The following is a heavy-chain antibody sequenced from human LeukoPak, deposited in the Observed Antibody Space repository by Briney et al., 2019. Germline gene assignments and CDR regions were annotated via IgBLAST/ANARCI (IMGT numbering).Heavy chain of an antibody. V-gene: IGHV3-7*04. J-gene: IGHJ4*02. CDR3: ARGPPGISYPLDY. CDR1: GFTFSSYW. CDR2: IKQDGSEK. D-gene: IGHD1-26*01. Sequence: PGGSLRLSCAASGFTFSSYWMSWVRQAPGKGLEWVANIKQDGSEKYYVDSVKGRFTISRDNAKNSLYLQMNSLRAEDTAVYYCARGPPGISYPLDYWGQGTLVTVSS.